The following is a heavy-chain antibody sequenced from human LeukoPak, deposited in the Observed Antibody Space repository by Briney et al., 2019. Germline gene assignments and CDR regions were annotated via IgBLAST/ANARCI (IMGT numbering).Heavy chain of an antibody. CDR3: ARPTYSGSYYWFDY. CDR1: GFTFSSYA. CDR2: ISFSGGNT. D-gene: IGHD1-26*01. V-gene: IGHV3-23*01. Sequence: GGSLRLSCAASGFTFSSYAMSWVRQAPGKGLEWVSAISFSGGNTYYADSVKGRFTISRDNSKNTLYLQMNSLRAEDTAVYYCARPTYSGSYYWFDYWGQGTLVTVSS. J-gene: IGHJ4*02.